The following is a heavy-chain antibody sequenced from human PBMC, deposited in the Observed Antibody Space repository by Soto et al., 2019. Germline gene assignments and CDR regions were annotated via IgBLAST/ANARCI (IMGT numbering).Heavy chain of an antibody. J-gene: IGHJ3*02. V-gene: IGHV1-2*04. CDR1: GYTFTGYY. CDR2: INPNSGGT. Sequence: GASVKLSCKASGYTFTGYYMHWVRQAPGQGLEWMGWINPNSGGTNYAQKFQGWVTMTRDTSISTAYMELSRLRSDDTAVYYCARGTPNDIVVVVAATNDVFDIWGQGTMVTVSS. D-gene: IGHD2-15*01. CDR3: ARGTPNDIVVVVAATNDVFDI.